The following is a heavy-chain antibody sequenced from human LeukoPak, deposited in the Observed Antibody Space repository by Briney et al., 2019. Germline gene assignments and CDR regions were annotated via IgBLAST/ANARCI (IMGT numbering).Heavy chain of an antibody. J-gene: IGHJ4*02. V-gene: IGHV3-48*04. Sequence: GGSLRLSCAASGFTFSSYSMNWVRQAPGKGLEWVSYISSSSSTIYYADSVKGRFTISRDNAKNSLYLQMNSLRAEDTAVYYCASTRKVGARGNFDYWGQGTLVTVSS. D-gene: IGHD1-26*01. CDR2: ISSSSSTI. CDR1: GFTFSSYS. CDR3: ASTRKVGARGNFDY.